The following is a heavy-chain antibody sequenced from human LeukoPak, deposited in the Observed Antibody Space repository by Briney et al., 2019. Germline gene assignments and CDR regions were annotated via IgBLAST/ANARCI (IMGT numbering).Heavy chain of an antibody. CDR3: ARGLGESYPFDY. V-gene: IGHV4-31*03. J-gene: IGHJ4*02. CDR2: IYYSGST. CDR1: GGSISSGGYC. D-gene: IGHD3-16*01. Sequence: SETLSLTCTVSGGSISSGGYCWSWIRQHPGKGLEWIGYIYYSGSTYYNPSLKSRVTISVDTSKNQFSLKLSSVTAADTAVYYCARGLGESYPFDYWGQGTLVTVSS.